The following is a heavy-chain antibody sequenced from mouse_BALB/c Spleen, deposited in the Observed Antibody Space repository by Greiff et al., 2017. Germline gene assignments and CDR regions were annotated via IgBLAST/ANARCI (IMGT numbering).Heavy chain of an antibody. Sequence: EVKLQQSGAELVKPGASVKLSCTASGFNIKDTYMHWVKQRPEQGLEWIGRIDPANGNTKYDPKFQGKATITADTSSNTAYLQLSSLTSEDTAVYYCASPYGYDEYFDVWGAGTTVTVSS. CDR3: ASPYGYDEYFDV. D-gene: IGHD2-2*01. CDR2: IDPANGNT. V-gene: IGHV14-3*02. J-gene: IGHJ1*01. CDR1: GFNIKDTY.